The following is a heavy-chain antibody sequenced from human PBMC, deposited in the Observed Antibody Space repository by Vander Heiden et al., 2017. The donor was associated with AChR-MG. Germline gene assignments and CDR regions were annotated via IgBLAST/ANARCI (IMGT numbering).Heavy chain of an antibody. J-gene: IGHJ5*02. D-gene: IGHD3-3*01. CDR3: ARKLRCLEWSYSWFDP. CDR2: INHGGST. CDR1: GGSSAAYC. Sequence: QVQLQQWGAGRLKPSETRCLTCAVHGGSSAAYCWSGIRQAPGNGLEWIGEINHGGSTNYNPSLKSRVTISVDTSKNQFSLKLSFVTAADTAVYCWARKLRCLEWSYSWFDPWGQGTLVTVSS. V-gene: IGHV4-34*01.